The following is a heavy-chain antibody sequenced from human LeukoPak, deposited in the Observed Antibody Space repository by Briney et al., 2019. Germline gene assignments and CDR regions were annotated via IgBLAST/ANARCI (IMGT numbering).Heavy chain of an antibody. D-gene: IGHD1-1*01. CDR2: IIPIFGTA. J-gene: IGHJ6*04. Sequence: ASVTVSCKASGGTFSNYAISWVRQAPGQGLEWMGGIIPIFGTANYAQKFQGRVTITADKSTSTAYMELSSLRSEDTAVYYCARDSSTKYNWNDLLQRDYYYGMDVWGKGTTVTVSS. V-gene: IGHV1-69*06. CDR1: GGTFSNYA. CDR3: ARDSSTKYNWNDLLQRDYYYGMDV.